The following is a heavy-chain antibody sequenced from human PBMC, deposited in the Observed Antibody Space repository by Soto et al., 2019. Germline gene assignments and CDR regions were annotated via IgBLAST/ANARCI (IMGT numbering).Heavy chain of an antibody. D-gene: IGHD4-17*01. CDR3: AKARGDYLDRY. CDR2: ISYDGSNK. Sequence: QVQLVESGGGVVQPGRSLRLSCAASGFTFSSYGMHWVRQAPGKGLEWVAVISYDGSNKYYADSVKGRFTISRDNSKNTLYLQMNSLRAEDMAVYYCAKARGDYLDRYWGQGTLVTVSS. V-gene: IGHV3-30*18. CDR1: GFTFSSYG. J-gene: IGHJ4*02.